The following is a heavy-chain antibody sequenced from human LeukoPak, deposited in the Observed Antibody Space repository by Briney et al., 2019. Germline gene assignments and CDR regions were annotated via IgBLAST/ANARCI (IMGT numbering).Heavy chain of an antibody. V-gene: IGHV4-59*08. D-gene: IGHD3-22*01. CDR1: GGSISSYY. CDR3: AASPSGSGYYPYYYGMDV. CDR2: IYYSGST. Sequence: SETLSLTCTVSGGSISSYYWSWIRQPPGKGLEWIGYIYYSGSTNHNPSLESRVTISVDTSKNQFSLKLSSVTAADTAVYYCAASPSGSGYYPYYYGMDVWGQGTTVTVSS. J-gene: IGHJ6*02.